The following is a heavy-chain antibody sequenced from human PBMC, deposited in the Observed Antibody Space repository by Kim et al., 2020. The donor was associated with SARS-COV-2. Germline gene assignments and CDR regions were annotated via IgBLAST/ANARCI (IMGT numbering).Heavy chain of an antibody. V-gene: IGHV3-48*02. J-gene: IGHJ6*02. D-gene: IGHD3-3*01. CDR2: ISRSSATI. Sequence: GGSLRLSCVGSGFTFSDYEMSWVRQAPGKGLEWISFISRSSATIYYADSVKGRFTISRENTKNSLYLQMNSLRDEDTAVYYCARFFYYDLDVWGQGTTVT. CDR3: ARFFYYDLDV. CDR1: GFTFSDYE.